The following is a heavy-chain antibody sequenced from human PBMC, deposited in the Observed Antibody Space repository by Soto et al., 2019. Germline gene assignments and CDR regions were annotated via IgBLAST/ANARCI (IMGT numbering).Heavy chain of an antibody. D-gene: IGHD6-13*01. Sequence: EVQLLESGGGLVQPGGSLRLSCSASGFTFSSHAMTWVRQAPGKGLDWVSSISTSGGSTYLADSVKGRFTISRENSKNTVYLQVISLRAEDTAIYYCAKAKGIGYFYFYGMDVWGQGTTVTVSS. V-gene: IGHV3-23*01. J-gene: IGHJ6*02. CDR2: ISTSGGST. CDR3: AKAKGIGYFYFYGMDV. CDR1: GFTFSSHA.